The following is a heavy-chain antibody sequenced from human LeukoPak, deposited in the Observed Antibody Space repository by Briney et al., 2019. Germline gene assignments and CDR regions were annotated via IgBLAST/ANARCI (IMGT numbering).Heavy chain of an antibody. CDR1: GGSINSY. CDR3: ARDSGTAGEVKFDP. V-gene: IGHV4-4*07. CDR2: ISGSGTI. J-gene: IGHJ5*02. Sequence: KPSETLSLTCTVSGGSINSYWSWIRQPAGKGLEWIGRISGSGTITYNPALQSRLSISIDTSKNQFSLKLVSVTAADTAVYYCARDSGTAGEVKFDPWGQGTLVTVSS. D-gene: IGHD3-10*01.